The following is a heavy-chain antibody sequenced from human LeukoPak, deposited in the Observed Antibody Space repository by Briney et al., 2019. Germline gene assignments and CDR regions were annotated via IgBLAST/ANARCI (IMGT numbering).Heavy chain of an antibody. Sequence: SVKVSCKASGGTFSSYAISWVRQAPGQGLEWMGGIIPIFGTVNYAQKFQGRVTITADKSTSTAYMGLSSLRSEDTAVYFCARSLFRFLEWSYRSYYYYYMDVWGKGTTVTVSS. CDR1: GGTFSSYA. V-gene: IGHV1-69*06. CDR2: IIPIFGTV. D-gene: IGHD3-3*01. J-gene: IGHJ6*03. CDR3: ARSLFRFLEWSYRSYYYYYMDV.